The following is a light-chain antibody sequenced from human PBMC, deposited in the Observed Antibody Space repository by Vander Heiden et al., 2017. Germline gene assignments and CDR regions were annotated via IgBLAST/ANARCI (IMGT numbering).Light chain of an antibody. CDR2: DVS. Sequence: SALTKPASVSGSPGQSITISCTETSSDIGGYNYVSWYQQHPGKAPKLMIYDVSNRPSGVSNRFSGSKSGTTASLTISGLQAEDEADYYCDSYTSSSTYVFGTGTKVTVL. CDR1: SSDIGGYNY. V-gene: IGLV2-14*03. J-gene: IGLJ1*01. CDR3: DSYTSSSTYV.